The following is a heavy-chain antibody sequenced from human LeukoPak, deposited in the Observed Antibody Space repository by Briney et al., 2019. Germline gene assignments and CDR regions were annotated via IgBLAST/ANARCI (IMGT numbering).Heavy chain of an antibody. V-gene: IGHV3-48*04. Sequence: GGSLRLSCEASRFTFSDYSMNWVRQAPGKGPEWVSYFSSRSGSITHCADSVKGRFTISRDNAKNSLYLQMNSVRAEDTAVYYCARRGIDAFDFWGQGTVVTVSS. D-gene: IGHD6-25*01. J-gene: IGHJ3*01. CDR2: FSSRSGSIT. CDR1: RFTFSDYS. CDR3: ARRGIDAFDF.